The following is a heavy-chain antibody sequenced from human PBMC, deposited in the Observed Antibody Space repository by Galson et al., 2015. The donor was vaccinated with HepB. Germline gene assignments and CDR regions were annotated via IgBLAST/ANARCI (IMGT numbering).Heavy chain of an antibody. D-gene: IGHD6-13*01. CDR2: ISGSGGST. CDR3: AKAPALYSSSWYEAGRYFDY. CDR1: GFTFSSYA. V-gene: IGHV3-23*01. J-gene: IGHJ4*02. Sequence: SLRLSCAASGFTFSSYAMSWVRQAPGKGLEWVSAISGSGGSTYYADSVKGRFTISRDNSKNTLYLQMNSLRAEDTAVYYCAKAPALYSSSWYEAGRYFDYWGQGTLVTVSS.